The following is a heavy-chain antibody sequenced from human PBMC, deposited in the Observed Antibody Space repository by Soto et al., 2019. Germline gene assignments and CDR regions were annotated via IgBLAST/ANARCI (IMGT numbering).Heavy chain of an antibody. Sequence: EVQLLESGGGLVQPGGSLRLSCAASGFTFSSYAMSWVRQAPGKGLEWVSAISGSGGSTYYADSVKGRFTISRDNSKNTLYLQMSSLRAEDTAVFYCVRPGYCTSTSCFGGFDYWGQGILVTVSS. CDR1: GFTFSSYA. D-gene: IGHD2-2*01. CDR2: ISGSGGST. CDR3: VRPGYCTSTSCFGGFDY. V-gene: IGHV3-23*01. J-gene: IGHJ4*02.